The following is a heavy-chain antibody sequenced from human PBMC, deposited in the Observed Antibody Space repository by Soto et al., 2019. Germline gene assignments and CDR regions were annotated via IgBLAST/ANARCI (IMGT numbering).Heavy chain of an antibody. J-gene: IGHJ4*02. CDR3: ARAEAVAGPYYFDY. CDR1: GVSFSISA. D-gene: IGHD6-19*01. V-gene: IGHV3-30-3*01. Sequence: GGSLRLSCAASGVSFSISAMHWVRQAPGKGLEWVAVISYDGSIKYYADSVKGRFTISRDNSKNTLYLQMNSLRADDTAVYYCARAEAVAGPYYFDYWGQGTLVTVSS. CDR2: ISYDGSIK.